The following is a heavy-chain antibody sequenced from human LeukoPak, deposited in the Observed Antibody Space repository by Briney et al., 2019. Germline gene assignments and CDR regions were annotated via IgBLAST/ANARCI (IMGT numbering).Heavy chain of an antibody. D-gene: IGHD1-1*01. J-gene: IGHJ6*03. CDR3: AKGGSTTLHYYYYMDV. CDR1: GFTFDDYA. CDR2: ISWNSGSI. V-gene: IGHV3-9*01. Sequence: TGGSLRLSCAASGFTFDDYAMHWVRQAPGKGLEWVSGISWNSGSIGYADSVKGRFTISRDNAKNSLYLQMNSLRAEDTALYYCAKGGSTTLHYYYYMDVWGKGTTVTISS.